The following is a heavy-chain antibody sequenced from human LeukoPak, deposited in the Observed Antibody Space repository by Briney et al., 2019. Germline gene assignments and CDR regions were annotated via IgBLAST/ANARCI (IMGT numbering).Heavy chain of an antibody. CDR3: ARWYSSGWAFDY. D-gene: IGHD6-19*01. V-gene: IGHV4-59*08. J-gene: IGHJ4*02. CDR2: IHYSGST. CDR1: GGTISSYY. Sequence: SETLSRTCTVSGGTISSYYWNWIRQPPGKGLEWIGYIHYSGSTKYNPSLKSRVTISVDTSKNQFSLKLSSVTAADTAVYYCARWYSSGWAFDYWGQGTLVTVSS.